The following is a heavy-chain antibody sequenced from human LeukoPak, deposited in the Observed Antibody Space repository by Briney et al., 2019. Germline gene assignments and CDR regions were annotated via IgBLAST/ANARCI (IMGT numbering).Heavy chain of an antibody. CDR3: ARGQATELWFGELLYTPSYYYMDV. J-gene: IGHJ6*03. D-gene: IGHD3-10*01. CDR2: IIPIFGTA. CDR1: GGTFSSYA. V-gene: IGHV1-69*05. Sequence: GASVKVSCKASGGTFSSYAISWVRQAPGQGLEWVGGIIPIFGTANYAQKFQGRVTITTDESTSTAYMELSSLRSEDTAVYYCARGQATELWFGELLYTPSYYYMDVWGKGTTGTVS.